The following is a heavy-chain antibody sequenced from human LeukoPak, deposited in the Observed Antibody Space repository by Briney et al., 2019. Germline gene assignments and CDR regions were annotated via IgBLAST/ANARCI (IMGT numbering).Heavy chain of an antibody. CDR1: GYTFTSYD. Sequence: GASVQVSCKASGYTFTSYDISWVRQATGQGLEWMGWMNPNSGNAGYAQRFQGRVTMTRNNSISTAYMELTSLRSEDTAVYYCGRPLQRGSWTQRALDYWGQGTLVTVSS. V-gene: IGHV1-8*01. D-gene: IGHD3-10*01. CDR3: GRPLQRGSWTQRALDY. CDR2: MNPNSGNA. J-gene: IGHJ4*02.